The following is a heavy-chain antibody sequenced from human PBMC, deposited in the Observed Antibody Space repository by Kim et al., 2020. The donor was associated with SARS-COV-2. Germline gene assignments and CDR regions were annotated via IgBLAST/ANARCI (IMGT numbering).Heavy chain of an antibody. CDR2: ISAYNGNT. J-gene: IGHJ5*02. V-gene: IGHV1-18*01. CDR3: ARVGDLFGEDDNWFDP. CDR1: GYTFTSYG. Sequence: ASVKVSCKASGYTFTSYGISWVRQAPGQGLEWMGWISAYNGNTNYAQKLQGRVTMTTDTSTSTAYMELRSLRSDDTAVYYCARVGDLFGEDDNWFDPWGQGTVVTVSS. D-gene: IGHD3-10*02.